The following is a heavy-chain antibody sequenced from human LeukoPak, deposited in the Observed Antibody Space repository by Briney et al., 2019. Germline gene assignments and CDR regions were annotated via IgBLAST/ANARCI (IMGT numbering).Heavy chain of an antibody. Sequence: SETLSLTCTVSGYSISRDYYWGWIRPPPGKGLEWIGSLYRSGSTYYNPSLKSRVTISLDTSKNQFSLKLSSVTAADTAVYYCARVSTARELGYYYYYYMDVWGKGTTVTVSS. CDR2: LYRSGST. CDR3: ARVSTARELGYYYYYYMDV. J-gene: IGHJ6*03. D-gene: IGHD1-7*01. V-gene: IGHV4-38-2*02. CDR1: GYSISRDYY.